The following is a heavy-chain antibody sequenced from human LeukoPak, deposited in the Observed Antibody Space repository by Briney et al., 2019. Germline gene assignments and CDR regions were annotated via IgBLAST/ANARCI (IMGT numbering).Heavy chain of an antibody. D-gene: IGHD4-17*01. CDR3: ARGGDTGWFDP. V-gene: IGHV3-74*01. CDR1: GFTFSSYW. Sequence: GGSLRLSCAASGFTFSSYWMHWVRQAPGKGLVWVSRINSDGSSTSYADSVKGRFTISRDNAKNTLYLQMNSLRAEDTAVYYCARGGDTGWFDPWGQGTLVTVSS. CDR2: INSDGSST. J-gene: IGHJ5*02.